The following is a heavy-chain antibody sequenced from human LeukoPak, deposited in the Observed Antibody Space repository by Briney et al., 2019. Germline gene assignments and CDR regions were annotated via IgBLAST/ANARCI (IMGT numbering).Heavy chain of an antibody. Sequence: NTSETLSLTCTVSGGSISSGDYYWSWIRQPPGKGLEWIGYIYYSGSTYYNLSLKSRVTISVDTSKNQFSLKLSSVTAADTAVYYCARGAGKADYWGQGTLVTVSS. J-gene: IGHJ4*02. CDR1: GGSISSGDYY. V-gene: IGHV4-30-4*01. D-gene: IGHD4-23*01. CDR3: ARGAGKADY. CDR2: IYYSGST.